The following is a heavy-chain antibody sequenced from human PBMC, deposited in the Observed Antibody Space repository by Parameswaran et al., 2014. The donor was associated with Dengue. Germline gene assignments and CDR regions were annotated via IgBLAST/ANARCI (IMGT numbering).Heavy chain of an antibody. D-gene: IGHD2-2*01. CDR3: ASFEDIVVASFDY. CDR2: IYYSGST. Sequence: VRQAPGKGLEWIGYIYYSGSTYYNPSLKSRVTISVDTSKNQFSLKLSSVTAADTAVYYCASFEDIVVASFDYWGPGNPGHRLL. V-gene: IGHV4-31*02. J-gene: IGHJ4*02.